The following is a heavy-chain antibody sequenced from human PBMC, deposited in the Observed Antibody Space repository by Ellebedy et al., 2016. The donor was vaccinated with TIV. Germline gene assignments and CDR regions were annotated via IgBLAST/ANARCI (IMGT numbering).Heavy chain of an antibody. CDR1: GDTFTNFD. CDR2: MNPHGNT. Sequence: ASVKVSXKASGDTFTNFDINWVRQAAGQGLEWMGWMNPHGNTGYAQKFLGRVTLSRDTSIGTAYMELSSLRSEDTAVYYCARYISGSGFHHWGQGTLVTVSS. CDR3: ARYISGSGFHH. J-gene: IGHJ4*02. V-gene: IGHV1-8*02. D-gene: IGHD5-18*01.